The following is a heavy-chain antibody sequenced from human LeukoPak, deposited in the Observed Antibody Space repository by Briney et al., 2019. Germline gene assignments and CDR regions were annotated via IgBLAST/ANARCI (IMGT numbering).Heavy chain of an antibody. D-gene: IGHD1-14*01. CDR2: INPNSGGT. J-gene: IGHJ4*02. V-gene: IGHV1-2*02. CDR3: ARAPKGYKYYFDY. CDR1: GYTFTGYY. Sequence: ASVKVSCKASGYTFTGYYMHWVRQAPGQGLEWMGWINPNSGGTNYAQKFQGRVTMTRDTSISTAYMELSRLRSDDTAVYYCARAPKGYKYYFDYWGQGTLVTVSS.